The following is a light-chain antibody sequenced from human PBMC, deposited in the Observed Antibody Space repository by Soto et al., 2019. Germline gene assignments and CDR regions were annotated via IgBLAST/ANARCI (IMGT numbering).Light chain of an antibody. J-gene: IGKJ5*01. CDR3: QPYQRPPIT. CDR1: QSIGSW. CDR2: KAS. Sequence: DIQMTQSPSTLSASVGDRVTITCRASQSIGSWLAWNQHKPGRAPNVLIYKASTLQSGVPSRFSGSGSGTEFTLTIASLQPDDFASYFCQPYQRPPITVGQGTRLQIK. V-gene: IGKV1-5*03.